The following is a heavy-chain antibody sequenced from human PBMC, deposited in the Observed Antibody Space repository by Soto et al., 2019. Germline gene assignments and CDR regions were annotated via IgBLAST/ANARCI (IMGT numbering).Heavy chain of an antibody. Sequence: PSETLSLTCTVSDDSISNGDYYWSWIRQPPGRGLEWIGYIDSSGSTYYNPSLKSRLTMSVDMSKNQFSLRLTSVTAADTAVYYCASRYLYWGQGLLVTVSS. CDR1: DDSISNGDYY. CDR2: IDSSGST. D-gene: IGHD3-16*02. CDR3: ASRYLY. J-gene: IGHJ4*02. V-gene: IGHV4-30-4*01.